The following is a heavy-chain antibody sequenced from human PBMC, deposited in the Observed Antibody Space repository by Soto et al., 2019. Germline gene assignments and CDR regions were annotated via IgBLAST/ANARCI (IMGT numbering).Heavy chain of an antibody. D-gene: IGHD1-26*01. CDR1: GYTFTNFG. J-gene: IGHJ4*02. CDR2: NSAYNGNT. V-gene: IGHV1-18*01. CDR3: ARGGTPIGY. Sequence: QVQLVQSGAEVKKPGASVKVSCKASGYTFTNFGISWGRQAPGQGLEWMGGNSAYNGNTSYAQNFQGRVTMTTDTSTSKAYKELRSLSSDDTAVYSCARGGTPIGYWGQGTLVTVSS.